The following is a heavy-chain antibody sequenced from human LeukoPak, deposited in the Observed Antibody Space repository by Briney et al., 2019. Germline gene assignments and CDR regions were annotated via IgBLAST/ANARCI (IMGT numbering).Heavy chain of an antibody. CDR2: INHSGST. CDR3: ARESYAYYDFWSGYSCYFDY. D-gene: IGHD3-3*01. Sequence: WETLYLFCAVCGWSFSSYYLSWIGQSPGKGLEWIGEINHSGSTNYNPSLKSRVTISVDTSKNQFSLKLSSVTAADTAVYYCARESYAYYDFWSGYSCYFDYWGQGTLVTVSS. J-gene: IGHJ4*02. CDR1: GWSFSSYY. V-gene: IGHV4-34*01.